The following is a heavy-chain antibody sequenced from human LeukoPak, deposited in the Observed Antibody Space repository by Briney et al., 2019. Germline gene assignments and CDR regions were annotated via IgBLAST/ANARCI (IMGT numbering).Heavy chain of an antibody. Sequence: GGSLRLSCAASGFTFRNHWMHWVRQTPGKGLVWVSRINSDGSSTTYADSVKGRFTISRDNAKNTLYLQMNNLRAEDTAMYYCARDQRVTGRPDIDYWGQGTLVIVSS. CDR1: GFTFRNHW. CDR2: INSDGSST. J-gene: IGHJ4*02. CDR3: ARDQRVTGRPDIDY. V-gene: IGHV3-74*03. D-gene: IGHD6-6*01.